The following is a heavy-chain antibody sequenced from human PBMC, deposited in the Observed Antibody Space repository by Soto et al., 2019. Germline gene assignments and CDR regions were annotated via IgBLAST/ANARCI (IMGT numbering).Heavy chain of an antibody. CDR2: IYYSGST. V-gene: IGHV4-30-4*01. D-gene: IGHD6-13*01. CDR1: GGSISSGDYY. Sequence: SETLSLTCTVSGGSISSGDYYWSWIRQPPGKGLEWIGYIYYSGSTYYNPSLKSRVTISVDTSKNQFSRKLSSVTAADTAVYYCARGTGGAAAGTFDYWGQGTLVTVSS. J-gene: IGHJ4*02. CDR3: ARGTGGAAAGTFDY.